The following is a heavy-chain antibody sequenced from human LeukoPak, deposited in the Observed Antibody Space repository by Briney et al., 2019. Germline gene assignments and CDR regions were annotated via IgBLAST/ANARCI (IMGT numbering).Heavy chain of an antibody. CDR2: ISSSSTYI. D-gene: IGHD5-18*01. V-gene: IGHV3-21*04. Sequence: GGSLRLSCAASGFTFSSYSMNWVRQAPGKGLEWVSSISSSSTYIYYADSVKGRFTISKDNAKSSLYLQMNSLRAEDTAVYYCARAWIELWSHDYWGQGTLVTVSS. J-gene: IGHJ4*02. CDR3: ARAWIELWSHDY. CDR1: GFTFSSYS.